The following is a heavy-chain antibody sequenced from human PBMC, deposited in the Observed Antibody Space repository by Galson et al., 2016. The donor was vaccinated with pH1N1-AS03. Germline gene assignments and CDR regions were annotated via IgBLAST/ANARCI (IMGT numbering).Heavy chain of an antibody. CDR1: GGSITNHY. CDR3: ARVKRDRDIPSNDAFDI. V-gene: IGHV4-4*07. J-gene: IGHJ3*02. CDR2: IYSSGAT. Sequence: SETLSLTCTVSGGSITNHYWSWLRQPAGEGVEWIGRIYSSGATYCNPALKSRVTMSVDTSKNQFSLRLRSVTAADTALYYCARVKRDRDIPSNDAFDIWGPGTMVTVSS. D-gene: IGHD2-21*01.